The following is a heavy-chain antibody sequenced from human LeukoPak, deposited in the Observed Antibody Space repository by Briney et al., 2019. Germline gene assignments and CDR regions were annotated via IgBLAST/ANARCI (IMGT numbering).Heavy chain of an antibody. CDR2: VYYSGTT. J-gene: IGHJ6*03. V-gene: IGHV4-39*07. D-gene: IGHD3-10*01. Sequence: PSETLSLTCSVSGDSISLSFYYWGWIRQPPGKALEWIGSVYYSGTTSYNPSLKSRVTISVDTSKKQFSLKLSSVTAADTAVYYCARVEEGYGSGRRENYYYYYMDVWGKGTTVTISS. CDR1: GDSISLSFYY. CDR3: ARVEEGYGSGRRENYYYYYMDV.